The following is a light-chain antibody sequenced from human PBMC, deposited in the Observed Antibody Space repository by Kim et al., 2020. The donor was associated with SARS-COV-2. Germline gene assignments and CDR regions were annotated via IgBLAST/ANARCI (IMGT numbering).Light chain of an antibody. CDR1: KLGDKY. CDR2: QDT. Sequence: VSPGQTASITCSGDKLGDKYVSWYQQKSCQSPVLVTFQDTKRPSGIPERFSGSNSGNTATLTISGTQTMDEADYYCQAWDYSTVVFGGGTQLTVL. V-gene: IGLV3-1*01. CDR3: QAWDYSTVV. J-gene: IGLJ3*02.